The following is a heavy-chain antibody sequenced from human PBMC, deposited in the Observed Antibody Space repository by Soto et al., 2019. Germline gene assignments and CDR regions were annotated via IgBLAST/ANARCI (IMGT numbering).Heavy chain of an antibody. V-gene: IGHV4-39*01. CDR1: GDSITSSSFY. CDR2: IFHTGAT. J-gene: IGHJ4*02. CDR3: ARRRIVPTTNFDY. D-gene: IGHD1-26*01. Sequence: SETLSLTCTVSGDSITSSSFYWGWIRQPPGKGLEWIAHIFHTGATYQNPTLKSRLRMSVDTSKNQYSLNLSSVTATDTAVYYRARRRIVPTTNFDYWGQGTLVTVSS.